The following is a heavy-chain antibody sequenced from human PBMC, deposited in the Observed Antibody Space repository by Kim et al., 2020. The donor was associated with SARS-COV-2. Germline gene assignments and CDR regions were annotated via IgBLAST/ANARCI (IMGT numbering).Heavy chain of an antibody. J-gene: IGHJ5*02. CDR2: NT. V-gene: IGHV1-18*01. CDR3: ARDRSGWPAP. D-gene: IGHD6-19*01. Sequence: NTNYAQQLQGRVTMTTDTSTSTAYMELRSLRSDDTAVYYCARDRSGWPAPWGQGTLVTVSS.